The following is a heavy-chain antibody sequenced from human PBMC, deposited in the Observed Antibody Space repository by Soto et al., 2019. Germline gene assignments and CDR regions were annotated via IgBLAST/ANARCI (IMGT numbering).Heavy chain of an antibody. Sequence: PSETLSLTCAVSSGSISSSNWWSWVRQPPGKGLEWIGEIYHSGSTNYNPSLKSRVTISVDKSKNQFSLKLSSVTAADTAVYYCARGYYYGSGSYYYYYMDVWGKGTTVTVSS. CDR2: IYHSGST. V-gene: IGHV4-4*02. D-gene: IGHD3-10*01. CDR1: SGSISSSNW. J-gene: IGHJ6*03. CDR3: ARGYYYGSGSYYYYYMDV.